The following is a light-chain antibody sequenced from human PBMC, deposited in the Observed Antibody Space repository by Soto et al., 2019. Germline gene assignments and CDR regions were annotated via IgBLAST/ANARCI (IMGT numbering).Light chain of an antibody. CDR3: VAWDDSPRAFYV. Sequence: QSVLTQPPSASGTPGQRVTISCSGSSSNIGSNYVYWYQQLPGTAPKLLIYRNNQRPSGVPDRFSGSKSGTSASLAISGLRSEDEAYYYCVAWDDSPRAFYVSGTGTELTVL. J-gene: IGLJ1*01. CDR2: RNN. CDR1: SSNIGSNY. V-gene: IGLV1-47*01.